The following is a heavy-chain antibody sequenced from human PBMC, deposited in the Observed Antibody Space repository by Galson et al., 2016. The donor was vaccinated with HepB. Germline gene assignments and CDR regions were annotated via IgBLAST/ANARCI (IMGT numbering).Heavy chain of an antibody. Sequence: PALVKPTQTLTLTCTFSGFSLSSSGVGVGWIRQSPGKALEWLALIYWNDDKRYSPSLKSRLTITKDTSKNQVVLTLTNMDPVDTATYYCAHRRTSADYGSGKDHYFDYWARESWSPSPQ. CDR1: GFSLSSSGVG. J-gene: IGHJ4*02. CDR3: AHRRTSADYGSGKDHYFDY. CDR2: IYWNDDK. V-gene: IGHV2-5*01. D-gene: IGHD3-10*01.